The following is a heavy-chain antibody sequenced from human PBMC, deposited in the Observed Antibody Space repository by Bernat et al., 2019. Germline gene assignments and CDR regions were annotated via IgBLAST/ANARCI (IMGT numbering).Heavy chain of an antibody. CDR3: ASQLPYDVWSSYYY. V-gene: IGHV4-39*01. Sequence: QLQLQESGPGLVKPSETLSLTCTVSGGSISSSSYYWGWIRQPPGKGLEWIGSIYYSGSTYYNPSLKSRVTISVDTSKNQFSLKLSSVTAADTAVYYCASQLPYDVWSSYYYWGQGTLVTVSS. D-gene: IGHD3-3*01. CDR2: IYYSGST. J-gene: IGHJ4*02. CDR1: GGSISSSSYY.